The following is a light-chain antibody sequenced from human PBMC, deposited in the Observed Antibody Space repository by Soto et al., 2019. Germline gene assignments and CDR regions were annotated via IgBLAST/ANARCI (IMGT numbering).Light chain of an antibody. Sequence: QLVLTQPRSVSGSFGQSVTISCTGTSSDVGDSDSVSWYQQHPGRAPKLMISDVDKRPSGVPDRFSGSKSGNTASLTISGLQSEDEADYYCCSYAGSHTWVFGGGTKLTVL. CDR2: DVD. V-gene: IGLV2-11*01. J-gene: IGLJ3*02. CDR3: CSYAGSHTWV. CDR1: SSDVGDSDS.